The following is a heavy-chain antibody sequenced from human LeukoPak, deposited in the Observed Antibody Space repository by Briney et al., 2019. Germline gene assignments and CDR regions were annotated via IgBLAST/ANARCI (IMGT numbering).Heavy chain of an antibody. CDR1: GYTFTGYY. J-gene: IGHJ5*02. CDR2: INPNSGGT. Sequence: ASVKVSCKASGYTFTGYYMHWVRQAPGQGLEWMGWINPNSGGTNYAQKFQGRATMTRDTSISTAYMELSRLRSDDTAVYYCASSMVRGGGWFDPWGQGTLVTVSS. CDR3: ASSMVRGGGWFDP. D-gene: IGHD3-10*01. V-gene: IGHV1-2*02.